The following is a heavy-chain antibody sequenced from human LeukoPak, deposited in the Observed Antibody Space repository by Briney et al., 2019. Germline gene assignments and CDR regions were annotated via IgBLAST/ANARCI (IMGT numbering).Heavy chain of an antibody. CDR2: IYYSGST. J-gene: IGHJ3*02. D-gene: IGHD5-24*01. CDR3: ARDGYNYRLAANDAFDI. CDR1: GGSFSSYS. Sequence: PSETLSLTCAVSGGSFSSYSWSWIRQPPGKGLEWIALIYYSGSTNYNPSLKSRVTMSVDTSKNQFSLKLSSVTAADTAVYYCARDGYNYRLAANDAFDIWGQGTMVTVSS. V-gene: IGHV4-59*12.